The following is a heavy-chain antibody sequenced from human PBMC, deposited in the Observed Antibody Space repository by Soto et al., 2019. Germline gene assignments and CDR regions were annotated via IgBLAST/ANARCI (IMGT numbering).Heavy chain of an antibody. J-gene: IGHJ6*03. CDR1: GGSISSYY. V-gene: IGHV4-59*08. D-gene: IGHD2-2*01. CDR3: ARVVVPAAAHFDYPNWFRLAYYYMDV. Sequence: PSETLSLTCTVSGGSISSYYWSWIRQPPGKGLEWIGYLYYSGSTNYNPSLKSRVTISVDTSKNQFSLKLSSVTAADTAVYYCARVVVPAAAHFDYPNWFRLAYYYMDVWGKGTTVTVSS. CDR2: LYYSGST.